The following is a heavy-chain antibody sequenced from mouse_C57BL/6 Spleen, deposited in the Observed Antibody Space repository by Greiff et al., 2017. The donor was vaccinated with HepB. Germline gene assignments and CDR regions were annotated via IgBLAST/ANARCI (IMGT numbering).Heavy chain of an antibody. CDR1: GYSITSGYY. V-gene: IGHV3-6*01. J-gene: IGHJ1*03. D-gene: IGHD2-5*01. CDR3: ARSLLYYSNYGGYFDV. Sequence: EVKVEESGPGLVKPSQSLSLTCSVTGYSITSGYYWNWIRQFPGNKLEWMGYISYDGSNNYNPSLKNRISITRDTSRNQFFLKLNSVTTEDTATYYCARSLLYYSNYGGYFDVWGTGTTVTVSS. CDR2: ISYDGSN.